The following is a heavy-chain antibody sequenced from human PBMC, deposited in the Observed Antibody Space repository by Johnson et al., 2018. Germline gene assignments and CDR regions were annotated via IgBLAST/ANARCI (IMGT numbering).Heavy chain of an antibody. D-gene: IGHD6-13*01. CDR2: ISYDGSNK. V-gene: IGHV3-30*18. J-gene: IGHJ3*02. CDR1: GFTFSSYG. Sequence: VQLVESGGGVVQPGRSLRLSCAASGFTFSSYGMHWVRQAPGKGLEWVAVISYDGSNKYYADSVKGRFTISRDNSKNTLYLQMNSLRAEDTAVYYCAKDLGRSSSTRGDGAFDIWGQGTMVTVSS. CDR3: AKDLGRSSSTRGDGAFDI.